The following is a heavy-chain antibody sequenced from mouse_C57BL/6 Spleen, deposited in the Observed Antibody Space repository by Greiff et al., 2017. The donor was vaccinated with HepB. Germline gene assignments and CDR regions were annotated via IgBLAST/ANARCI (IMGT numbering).Heavy chain of an antibody. J-gene: IGHJ2*01. CDR3: ASIYYGYDENY. V-gene: IGHV1-55*01. Sequence: QVQLQQSGAELVKPGASVKMSCKASGYTFTSYWITWVKQRPGQGLECIGDIYPGSGSTNYNEKFKSKATLTVDTSSSTAYMQLSSLTSEDSAVYYCASIYYGYDENYWGQGTTLTGSS. CDR2: IYPGSGST. D-gene: IGHD2-2*01. CDR1: GYTFTSYW.